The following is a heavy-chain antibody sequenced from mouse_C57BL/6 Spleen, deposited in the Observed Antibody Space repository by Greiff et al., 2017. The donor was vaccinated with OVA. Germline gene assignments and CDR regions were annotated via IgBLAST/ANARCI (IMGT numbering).Heavy chain of an antibody. Sequence: VHVKQSGPELVKPGASVKIPCKASGYTFTDYNMDWVKQSHGKSLEWIGDINPNNGGTIYNQKFKGKATLTVDKSSSTAYMELRSLTSEDTAVYYCARSDYGSSFYFDYWGQGTTLTVSS. D-gene: IGHD1-1*01. CDR1: GYTFTDYN. CDR2: INPNNGGT. V-gene: IGHV1-18*01. J-gene: IGHJ2*01. CDR3: ARSDYGSSFYFDY.